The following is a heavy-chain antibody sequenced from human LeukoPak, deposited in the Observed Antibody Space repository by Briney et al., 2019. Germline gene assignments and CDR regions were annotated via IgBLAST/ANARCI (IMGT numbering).Heavy chain of an antibody. CDR3: AELGITMIGGV. D-gene: IGHD3-10*02. V-gene: IGHV3-48*03. Sequence: RSGGSLRLSCAASEFTFSSYEVNWVRQATGKGLEWVSYISSSGSTIYYAYSVKGRFTISRDNAKNSLYLQMNSLRAEDTAVYYCAELGITMIGGVWGKGTTVTISS. J-gene: IGHJ6*04. CDR2: ISSSGSTI. CDR1: EFTFSSYE.